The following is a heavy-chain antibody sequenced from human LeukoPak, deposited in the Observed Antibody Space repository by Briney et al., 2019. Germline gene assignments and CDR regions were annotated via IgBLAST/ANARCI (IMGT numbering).Heavy chain of an antibody. CDR1: GFTFGSKW. J-gene: IGHJ5*02. CDR2: INSDGSST. V-gene: IGHV3-74*01. CDR3: ASLPDH. Sequence: GGSLRLSCAAPGFTFGSKWMHWVRQSPGKGLVWVSRINSDGSSTSYADSVKGRFTISRDNAKNSLYLQMNSLRAEDTAVYYCASLPDHWGQGTLVTVSS.